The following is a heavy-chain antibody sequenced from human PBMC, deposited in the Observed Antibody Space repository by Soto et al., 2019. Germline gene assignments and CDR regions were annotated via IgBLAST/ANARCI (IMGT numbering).Heavy chain of an antibody. Sequence: PGGSLRLSCAASGFTFSTYNMNWVRQAPGKGLEWVSYISTSTRTTYYADSVKGRFTISRDNAKNSLFLQMNSLRDEDTAVYYCAGTYYSDNSGNFQHWGQGTLVTVSS. CDR3: AGTYYSDNSGNFQH. CDR2: ISTSTRTT. J-gene: IGHJ1*01. CDR1: GFTFSTYN. V-gene: IGHV3-48*02. D-gene: IGHD3-22*01.